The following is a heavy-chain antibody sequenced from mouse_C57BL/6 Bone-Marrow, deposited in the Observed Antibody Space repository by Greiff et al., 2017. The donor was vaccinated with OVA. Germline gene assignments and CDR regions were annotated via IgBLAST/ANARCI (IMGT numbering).Heavy chain of an antibody. V-gene: IGHV10-3*01. J-gene: IGHJ4*01. CDR3: VRDVDKSTAQATARDY. CDR2: IRSKSSNYAT. D-gene: IGHD3-2*02. Sequence: GGGLVQPKGSLKLSCAASGFTFNTYAMHWVRQAPGKGLEWVARIRSKSSNYATYYADSVIDRFTISRDDSQSMLYLQMNNLKTEDTAMYYSVRDVDKSTAQATARDYWGQGTSVTVFS. CDR1: GFTFNTYA.